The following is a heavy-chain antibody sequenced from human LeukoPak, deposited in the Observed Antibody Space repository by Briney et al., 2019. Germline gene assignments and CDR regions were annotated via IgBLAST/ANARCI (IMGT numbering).Heavy chain of an antibody. V-gene: IGHV1-46*01. D-gene: IGHD4-23*01. CDR3: ARDNSVEDTAWWFDP. Sequence: ASVKVSCKASGYAFTSYYMHWVRQAPGQGLEWMGIINPSGGSTSYAQKFQGRVTMTRDMSTSTDYMELSSLRSEDTAVYYCARDNSVEDTAWWFDPWGQGTLVTVSS. CDR1: GYAFTSYY. J-gene: IGHJ5*02. CDR2: INPSGGST.